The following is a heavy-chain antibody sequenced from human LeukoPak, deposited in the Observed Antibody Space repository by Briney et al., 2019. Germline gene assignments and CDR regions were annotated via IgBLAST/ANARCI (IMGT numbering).Heavy chain of an antibody. D-gene: IGHD2-21*02. CDR2: ISYDGSNK. CDR1: GFTFSSYA. CDR3: ARDFTLPYCGGDCYRGIDY. Sequence: HSGRSLRLSCAASGFTFSSYAMHWVRQAPGKGLEWVAVISYDGSNKYYADSVKGRFTISGDNSKNTLYLQMNGLRAEDTAVYYRARDFTLPYCGGDCYRGIDYWGQGTLVTVSS. V-gene: IGHV3-30*04. J-gene: IGHJ4*02.